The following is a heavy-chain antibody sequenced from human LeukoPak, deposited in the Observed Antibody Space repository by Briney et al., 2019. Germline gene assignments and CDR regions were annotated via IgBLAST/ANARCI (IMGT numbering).Heavy chain of an antibody. CDR1: GGSISSYY. Sequence: SETLSITCTVSGGSISSYYWSWIRHPPGKGLEWIGYIYYSGSTNYNPSLKSRVTISVDTSKNQFSLKLSSVTAADTAVYYCARVGYSSSWYYYMDVWGKGTTVTVPS. V-gene: IGHV4-59*08. CDR2: IYYSGST. D-gene: IGHD6-13*01. CDR3: ARVGYSSSWYYYMDV. J-gene: IGHJ6*03.